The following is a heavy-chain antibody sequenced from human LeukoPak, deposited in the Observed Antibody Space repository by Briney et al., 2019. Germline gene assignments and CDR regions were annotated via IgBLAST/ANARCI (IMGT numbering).Heavy chain of an antibody. V-gene: IGHV1-69*05. CDR2: IIPIFGTR. CDR1: GGTVSRNA. CDR3: ARDQGGYSSSSPYYYYYMDV. D-gene: IGHD6-6*01. J-gene: IGHJ6*03. Sequence: SVKVSCKASGGTVSRNAISWVRRAPGQGLEWMGGIIPIFGTRNYVQKFQGRVTITTDDSTSTAYMELNSLRHEDTAVYYCARDQGGYSSSSPYYYYYMDVWGKGTMVTVSS.